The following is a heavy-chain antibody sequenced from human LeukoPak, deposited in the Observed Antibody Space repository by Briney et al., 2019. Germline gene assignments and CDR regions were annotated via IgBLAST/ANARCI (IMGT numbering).Heavy chain of an antibody. V-gene: IGHV4-59*12. Sequence: KTSETLSLTCTVSGGSISSYYWSWIRQPPGKGLEWIGYIYYSGSTDYNPSLKSRVTISVDTARNQFSLKLSSVTAADTAMYYCARDLAPSGADAFDIWGQGTMVTVSS. J-gene: IGHJ3*02. D-gene: IGHD1-14*01. CDR2: IYYSGST. CDR3: ARDLAPSGADAFDI. CDR1: GGSISSYY.